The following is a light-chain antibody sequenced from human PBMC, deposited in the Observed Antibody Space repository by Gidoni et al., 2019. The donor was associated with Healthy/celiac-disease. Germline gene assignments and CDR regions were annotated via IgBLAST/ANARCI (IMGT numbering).Light chain of an antibody. CDR1: QSISSY. V-gene: IGKV1-39*01. CDR2: AAS. CDR3: QQSGT. Sequence: DIQMTQSPSSLSASVGDRVTITCRASQSISSYLNWYQQKPGKAPKLLIYAASSLQSGVPSRFSGSGSGTDFTLTISSPQPEDFATYYCQQSGTFGGGTKVEIK. J-gene: IGKJ4*01.